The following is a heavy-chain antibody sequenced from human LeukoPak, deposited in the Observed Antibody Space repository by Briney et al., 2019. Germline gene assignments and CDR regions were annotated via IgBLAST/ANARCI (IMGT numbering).Heavy chain of an antibody. CDR2: IYTSGST. D-gene: IGHD5-18*01. Sequence: SETLSLTCAVYGGSFSGYYWSWIRQPAGKGLEWIGRIYTSGSTNYNPSLKSRVTMSVDTSKNQFSLKLSSVTAADTAVYYCARDRGYSYGYFDYWGQGTLVTVSS. V-gene: IGHV4-4*07. CDR3: ARDRGYSYGYFDY. CDR1: GGSFSGYY. J-gene: IGHJ4*02.